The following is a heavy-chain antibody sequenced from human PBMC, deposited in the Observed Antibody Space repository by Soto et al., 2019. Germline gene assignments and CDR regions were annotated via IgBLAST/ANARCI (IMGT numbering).Heavy chain of an antibody. J-gene: IGHJ6*02. V-gene: IGHV3-30*18. Sequence: ESGGGVVQPGRSLRLSCAASGFTFSDYGMHWVRQPPGKGLEWLAFISYDGSNKYYADSVKGRFTMSRDNSKRTLYLQMSSLRVEDTAVYYCAKRRNVLRFLEWSSGMEVWGQGTTVNVSS. CDR1: GFTFSDYG. D-gene: IGHD3-3*01. CDR2: ISYDGSNK. CDR3: AKRRNVLRFLEWSSGMEV.